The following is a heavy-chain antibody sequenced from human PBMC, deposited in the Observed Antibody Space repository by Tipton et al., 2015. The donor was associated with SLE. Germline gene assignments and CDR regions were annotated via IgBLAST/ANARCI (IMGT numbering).Heavy chain of an antibody. CDR1: EFTFSSYW. J-gene: IGHJ6*02. V-gene: IGHV3-7*01. D-gene: IGHD3-10*02. Sequence: SLRLSCAASEFTFSSYWMSWVRQAPGRGLEWVANIKEDGSEKYYLDSVKGRFTISRDNAKSSLYLQMNSLRDEDTAVYYCARDVLNNYYYAMDVWGRGTTVTVSS. CDR3: ARDVLNNYYYAMDV. CDR2: IKEDGSEK.